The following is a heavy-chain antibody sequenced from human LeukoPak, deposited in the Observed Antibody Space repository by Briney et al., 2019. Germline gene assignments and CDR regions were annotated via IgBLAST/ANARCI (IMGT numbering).Heavy chain of an antibody. J-gene: IGHJ5*02. V-gene: IGHV1-8*03. CDR2: MNPNSGNT. Sequence: ASVKVSCKASGYTFTSYDINWVRQAPGQGLEWMGWMNPNSGNTGYAQKFQGRVTITRNTSISTAYMELSSLGSEDTAVYYGARSAYCSSTSCRSWFDPWGQGTLVTVSS. CDR1: GYTFTSYD. CDR3: ARSAYCSSTSCRSWFDP. D-gene: IGHD2-2*01.